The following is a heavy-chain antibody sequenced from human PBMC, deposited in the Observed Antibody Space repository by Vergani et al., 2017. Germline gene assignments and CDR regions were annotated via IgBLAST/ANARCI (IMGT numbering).Heavy chain of an antibody. CDR1: GFTFSSYS. CDR3: ARDAIYCSSTSCYAPNWFDP. Sequence: EVQLVESGGGLVKPGGSLRLSCAASGFTFSSYSMNWVRQAPGKGLEWVSSISSSSSYIYYADSVKGRFTISRDNAKNSLYLQMNSLRAEDTAVYYCARDAIYCSSTSCYAPNWFDPWGQGTLVTVSS. J-gene: IGHJ5*02. D-gene: IGHD2-2*01. CDR2: ISSSSSYI. V-gene: IGHV3-21*01.